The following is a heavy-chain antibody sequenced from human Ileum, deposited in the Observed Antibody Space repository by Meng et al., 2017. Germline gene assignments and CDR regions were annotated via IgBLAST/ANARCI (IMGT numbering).Heavy chain of an antibody. CDR2: LLESRSS. J-gene: IGHJ5*02. D-gene: IGHD3/OR15-3a*01. V-gene: IGHV4-34*12. CDR1: DGVLGGDS. CDR3: GSVRCGLRLRFEP. Sequence: RWAGGRLVASGASLILCCVYDGVLGGDSVMWIRRPPRRGLVWVVGLLESRSSYYNPSLQTWVTGAVSMSKDQLYVTLSLVMAADTAEYTCGSVRCGLRLRFEPWGQGTLVTVSS.